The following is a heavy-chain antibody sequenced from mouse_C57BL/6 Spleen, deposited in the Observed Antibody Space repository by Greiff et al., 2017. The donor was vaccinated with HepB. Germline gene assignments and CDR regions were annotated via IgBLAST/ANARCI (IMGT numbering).Heavy chain of an antibody. V-gene: IGHV5-17*01. D-gene: IGHD2-12*01. CDR3: ARLRRGYAMDY. J-gene: IGHJ4*01. Sequence: EVKVVESGGGLVKPGGSLKLSCAASGFTFSDYGMHWVRQAPEKGLEWVAYISSGSSTIYYADTVKGRFTISRDNAKNTLFLQMTSLRSEDTAMYYWARLRRGYAMDYWGQGTSVTVSS. CDR2: ISSGSSTI. CDR1: GFTFSDYG.